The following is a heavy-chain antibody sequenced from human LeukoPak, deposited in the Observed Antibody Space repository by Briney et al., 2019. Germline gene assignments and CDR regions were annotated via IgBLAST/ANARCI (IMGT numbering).Heavy chain of an antibody. CDR1: GFTFSSYW. CDR3: ARSYYYDSSGYSRPFDY. D-gene: IGHD3-22*01. Sequence: GGSLRLSCAASGFTFSSYWMHWVRQAPGKGLVWVSRINSDGSSTSYADSVKGRFTISRDNAKNSLYLQMNSLRAEDTALYYCARSYYYDSSGYSRPFDYWGQGTLVTVSS. J-gene: IGHJ4*02. CDR2: INSDGSST. V-gene: IGHV3-74*01.